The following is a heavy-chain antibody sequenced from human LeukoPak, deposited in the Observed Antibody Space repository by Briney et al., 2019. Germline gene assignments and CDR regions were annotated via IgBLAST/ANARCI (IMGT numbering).Heavy chain of an antibody. CDR1: GFTFSSYG. CDR3: AKGVGEGAFDI. CDR2: ISSNGGIT. Sequence: GGSLRLSCAASGFTFSSYGMHWVRQAPGKGLEWVSTISSNGGITYYADSVKGRFTVSRDNSQNTLYLQMNSLRAEDTAVYYCAKGVGEGAFDIWGQGTMVTVSS. V-gene: IGHV3-23*01. J-gene: IGHJ3*02. D-gene: IGHD3-10*01.